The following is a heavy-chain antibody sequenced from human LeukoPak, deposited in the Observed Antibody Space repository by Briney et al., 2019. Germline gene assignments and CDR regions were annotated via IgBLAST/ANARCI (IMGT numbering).Heavy chain of an antibody. Sequence: ASVKVSCKASGYTFIRYGITWVRQAPGQGLEWMAWISPYNGNTKYAQKFQGRVTMTRDTSISTAYMELSRLRSDDTAVYYCARVSYDFWSGYLNWFDPWGQGTLVTVSS. CDR2: ISPYNGNT. D-gene: IGHD3-3*01. CDR1: GYTFIRYG. CDR3: ARVSYDFWSGYLNWFDP. V-gene: IGHV1-18*01. J-gene: IGHJ5*02.